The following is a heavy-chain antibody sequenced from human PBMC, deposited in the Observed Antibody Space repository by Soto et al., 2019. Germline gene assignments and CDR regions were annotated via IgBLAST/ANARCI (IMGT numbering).Heavy chain of an antibody. CDR3: AKRGAHTFGLSY. CDR1: GFTFSSFW. Sequence: EVQLVESGGGLVQPGGSLRLSCAVSGFTFSSFWMHWVRQAPGEGLVWVSRINTDGSSTSYADSVKGRFTISRDNAKNTLYQKRNSLRVEDTTRYYVAKRGAHTFGLSYWRQRPVAPVP. V-gene: IGHV3-74*01. D-gene: IGHD3-10*01. J-gene: IGHJ4*02. CDR2: INTDGSST.